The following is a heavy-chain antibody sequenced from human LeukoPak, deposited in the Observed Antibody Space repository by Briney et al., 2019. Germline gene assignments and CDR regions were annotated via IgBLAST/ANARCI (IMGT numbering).Heavy chain of an antibody. V-gene: IGHV3-23*01. CDR1: GFTFSSYV. D-gene: IGHD3-10*01. J-gene: IGHJ4*02. CDR2: ISGSGGST. Sequence: GGSLRLSCAASGFTFSSYVMSWVRQAPGKGLEWVSAISGSGGSTYYADSVKGRFTISRDNAKNSLYLQMNSLRAEDTAVYYCARIRYYYGSGIVVWGQGTLVTVSS. CDR3: ARIRYYYGSGIVV.